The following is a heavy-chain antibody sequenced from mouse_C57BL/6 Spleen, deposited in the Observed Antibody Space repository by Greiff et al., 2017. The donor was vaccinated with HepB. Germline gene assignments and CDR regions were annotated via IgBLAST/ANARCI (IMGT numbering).Heavy chain of an antibody. V-gene: IGHV3-1*01. D-gene: IGHD2-5*01. J-gene: IGHJ4*01. CDR3: ASYSNGAMDY. Sequence: VQLQQSGPGMVKPSQSLSLTCTVTGYSITSGYDWHWIRHFPGNKLEWMGYISYSGSTNYNPSLKSRISITHDTSKNHFFLKLNSVTTEDTATYYCASYSNGAMDYWGQGTSVTVSS. CDR2: ISYSGST. CDR1: GYSITSGYD.